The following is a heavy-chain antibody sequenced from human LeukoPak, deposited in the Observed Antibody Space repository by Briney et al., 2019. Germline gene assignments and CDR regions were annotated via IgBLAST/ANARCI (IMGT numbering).Heavy chain of an antibody. CDR2: INTCNGNT. CDR3: ARSDEYSSSSRYYGMDV. CDR1: GYTFTSYA. Sequence: AAVKVTCKASGYTFTSYAMHWVRLAPAQRLEWMGWINTCNGNTKYSQKFQGRVTITADEYTSTAYMELSSLRSEDTAVYYCARSDEYSSSSRYYGMDVWGQGTTVTVSS. V-gene: IGHV1-3*04. D-gene: IGHD6-6*01. J-gene: IGHJ6*02.